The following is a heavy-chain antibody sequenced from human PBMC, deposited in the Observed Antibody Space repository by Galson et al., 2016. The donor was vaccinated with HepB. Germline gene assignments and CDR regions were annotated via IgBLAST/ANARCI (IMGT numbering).Heavy chain of an antibody. J-gene: IGHJ4*02. CDR3: AKDRLMGWNAPSDY. CDR1: GGTFSSYT. Sequence: SCKASGGTFSSYTISWVRQAPGQGLEWMGGIIPVFGTANYAQKFQGRVTITADKSTTTAYMELNSLRPEDTAIYYSAKDRLMGWNAPSDYWGQGTLVTVSS. D-gene: IGHD1-1*01. V-gene: IGHV1-69*06. CDR2: IIPVFGTA.